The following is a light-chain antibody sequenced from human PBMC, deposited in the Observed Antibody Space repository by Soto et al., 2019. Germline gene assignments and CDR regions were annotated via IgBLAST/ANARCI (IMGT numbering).Light chain of an antibody. CDR3: QQYVSSWT. CDR2: DAS. Sequence: EIVLTQSPATLSLSPGERATLSCRASQGVSSQLAWYQQKPGQAPRLLIYDASNRATGIPDRFSGSGSGTDFTLTISRLEPEDFAVYYCQQYVSSWTFGQGTKVDI. J-gene: IGKJ1*01. V-gene: IGKV3-11*01. CDR1: QGVSSQ.